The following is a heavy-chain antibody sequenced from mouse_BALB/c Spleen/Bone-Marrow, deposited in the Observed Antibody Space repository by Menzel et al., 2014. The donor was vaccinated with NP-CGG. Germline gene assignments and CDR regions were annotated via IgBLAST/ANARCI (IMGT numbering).Heavy chain of an antibody. CDR3: ARDYLYYFDY. Sequence: CGGGLVQPGGFLRLSCATSGFTFTDHYMGWVRQPPGKALEWLGFIRNKANGYTTEYSASVKGRFTISRDNSQSIVYLQMNTLRAEDSATYYCARDYLYYFDYWGQGATLTVSS. CDR1: GFTFTDHY. D-gene: IGHD2-1*01. J-gene: IGHJ2*01. V-gene: IGHV7-3*02. CDR2: IRNKANGYTT.